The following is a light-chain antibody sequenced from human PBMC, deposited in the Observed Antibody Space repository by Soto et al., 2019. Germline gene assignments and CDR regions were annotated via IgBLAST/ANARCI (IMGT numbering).Light chain of an antibody. J-gene: IGKJ4*01. CDR1: QYINNY. V-gene: IGKV1-17*01. CDR2: AAY. Sequence: DIQMTQSPSSLSTSVGDRVTITCRASQYINNYLNWYQQKPGKAPKLLIFAAYNLQSGVPSRFSGSASGTEFTLTISSLQPEDFATYYCQQVSGYPLSFGGGTKVEIK. CDR3: QQVSGYPLS.